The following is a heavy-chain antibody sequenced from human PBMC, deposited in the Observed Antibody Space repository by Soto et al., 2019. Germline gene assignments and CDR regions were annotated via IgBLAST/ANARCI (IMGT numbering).Heavy chain of an antibody. V-gene: IGHV4-31*03. CDR2: IYYSGST. CDR1: GGSISSGGYY. J-gene: IGHJ4*02. CDR3: AREKRDCSSNSCYGDFDY. Sequence: SETLSLTCTVSGGSISSGGYYWSWIRQHPGKGLEWIGYIYYSGSTYYNPSLKSRVTISVDTSKNQFSLKLSSVTAADTAVYYCAREKRDCSSNSCYGDFDYWGQGTLVTVSS. D-gene: IGHD2-2*01.